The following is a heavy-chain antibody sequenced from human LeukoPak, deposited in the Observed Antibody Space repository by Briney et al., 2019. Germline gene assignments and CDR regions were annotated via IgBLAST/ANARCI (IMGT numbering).Heavy chain of an antibody. D-gene: IGHD4-17*01. V-gene: IGHV5-51*01. Sequence: GESLKISCKGSGYSFTSYWIGWVRQMPGKGLEWMGIIYPGDSDTRYSPSFQGQVTISADKSISTAYLQWSSLKASDTAMYYCARQGLGYGVRAAYYFDHWGQGTLVTVSS. CDR2: IYPGDSDT. CDR1: GYSFTSYW. CDR3: ARQGLGYGVRAAYYFDH. J-gene: IGHJ4*02.